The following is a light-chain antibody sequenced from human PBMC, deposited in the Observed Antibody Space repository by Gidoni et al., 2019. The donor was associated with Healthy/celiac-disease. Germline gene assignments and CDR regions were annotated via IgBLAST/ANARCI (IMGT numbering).Light chain of an antibody. Sequence: DIQMTQSPSTRSASVGDRVTITCRASQSISSWLAWYQQKPGKAPKLLIYKASSLESGVPSRFSGSGSGTEFTLTSSSLQPDDFATYYCQQYNSYSQTFXQXTKLEIK. CDR1: QSISSW. V-gene: IGKV1-5*03. J-gene: IGKJ2*01. CDR3: QQYNSYSQT. CDR2: KAS.